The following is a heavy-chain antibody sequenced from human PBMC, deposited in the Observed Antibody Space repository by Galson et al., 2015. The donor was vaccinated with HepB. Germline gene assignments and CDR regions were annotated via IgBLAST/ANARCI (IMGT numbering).Heavy chain of an antibody. CDR1: EFTFSSYA. CDR2: ISYDGSNK. CDR3: AGDLFPMTTVTTPGY. J-gene: IGHJ4*02. D-gene: IGHD4-17*01. V-gene: IGHV3-30-3*01. Sequence: SLRLSCAASEFTFSSYAMHWVRQAPGKGLEWVAVISYDGSNKYYADSVKGRFTISRDNSKNTLYLQMNSLRAEDTAVYYCAGDLFPMTTVTTPGYWGQGTLVTVSS.